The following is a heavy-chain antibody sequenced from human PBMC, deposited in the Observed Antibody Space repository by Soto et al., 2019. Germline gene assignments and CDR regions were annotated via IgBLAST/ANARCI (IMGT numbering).Heavy chain of an antibody. CDR1: GYTFTSYD. CDR3: ARGIAAAGTKGMDV. J-gene: IGHJ6*04. Sequence: QVQLVQSGAEVKKPGASVKVSCKASGYTFTSYDINWVRQATGQGLEWMGWMNPNSGNTGYAQKFQGRVTMTRNTSISTAYMELSSLRSKDTAVYYCARGIAAAGTKGMDVWGKGTTVTVSS. V-gene: IGHV1-8*01. D-gene: IGHD6-13*01. CDR2: MNPNSGNT.